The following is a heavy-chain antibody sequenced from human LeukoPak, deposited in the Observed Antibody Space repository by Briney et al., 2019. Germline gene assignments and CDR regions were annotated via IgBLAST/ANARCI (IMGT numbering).Heavy chain of an antibody. V-gene: IGHV7-4-1*02. D-gene: IGHD3-10*01. Sequence: ASVKVSCKASGYTFTSYAMNWVRQAPGQGLEWMGWINTNTGNPTYAQGFTGRFVFSLDTSVSTAYLQISSLKAEDTAVYYCARVPRSEPMVRGVSSYYFDYWGQGTLVTVSS. CDR3: ARVPRSEPMVRGVSSYYFDY. J-gene: IGHJ4*02. CDR2: INTNTGNP. CDR1: GYTFTSYA.